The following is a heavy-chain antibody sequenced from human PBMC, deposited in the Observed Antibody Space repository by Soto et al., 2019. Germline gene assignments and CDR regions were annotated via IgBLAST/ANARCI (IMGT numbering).Heavy chain of an antibody. CDR1: GGSISSSSYY. CDR2: IYYSGST. CDR3: ARTTVTTSYFDY. D-gene: IGHD4-17*01. J-gene: IGHJ4*02. V-gene: IGHV4-39*01. Sequence: QLQLQESGPGLVKPSETLSLTCTVSGGSISSSSYYWGWLRQPPGKGLEWIGSIYYSGSTYYNPSLKSRVTISVDTSKNQFSLKLSSVTAADTAVYYCARTTVTTSYFDYWGQGTLVTVSS.